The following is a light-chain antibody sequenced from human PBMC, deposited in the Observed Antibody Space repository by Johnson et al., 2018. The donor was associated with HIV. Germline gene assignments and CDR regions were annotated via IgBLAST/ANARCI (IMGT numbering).Light chain of an antibody. Sequence: QSVLTQPPSVSAAPGQMVTISCSGSSSNIGNNYVSWYQHLPGTAPNLLIYDNDKRPSGIPDRFSGSRSGTSATLAITGLPTGDEADYYCGTWDSGLYVFFFGSGAKVTVL. CDR1: SSNIGNNY. V-gene: IGLV1-51*01. CDR2: DND. CDR3: GTWDSGLYVFF. J-gene: IGLJ1*01.